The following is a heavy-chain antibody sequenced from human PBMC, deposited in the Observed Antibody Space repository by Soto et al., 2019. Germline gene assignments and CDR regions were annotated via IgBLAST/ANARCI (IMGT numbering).Heavy chain of an antibody. CDR2: IWYDGSNK. D-gene: IGHD2-15*01. Sequence: QVQLVESGGGVVQPGRSLRLSCAASGFTFSSYGMHWVRQAPGKGLEWVAVIWYDGSNKYYADSLKGRFTISRDNSRNTLYLQMNSLTAEDTAVYYWARDSSYGSGGSGYSFGAMDVWGQGTTVTVSS. CDR1: GFTFSSYG. J-gene: IGHJ6*01. CDR3: ARDSSYGSGGSGYSFGAMDV. V-gene: IGHV3-33*01.